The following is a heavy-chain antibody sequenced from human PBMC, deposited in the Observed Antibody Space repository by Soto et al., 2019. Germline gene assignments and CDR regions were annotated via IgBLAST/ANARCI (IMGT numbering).Heavy chain of an antibody. CDR2: ISSSGNT. D-gene: IGHD3-22*01. CDR1: DGSISNFY. V-gene: IGHV4-59*01. CDR3: ARAPMVLTRSYFDS. Sequence: SGTLSLTCTVSDGSISNFYWSWIRQPPGKGLEWIGYISSSGNTNYNPSLKSRVSLSVDTSKNQFSLNLTSVTAADTGVYYCARAPMVLTRSYFDSWGQGSPVT. J-gene: IGHJ4*02.